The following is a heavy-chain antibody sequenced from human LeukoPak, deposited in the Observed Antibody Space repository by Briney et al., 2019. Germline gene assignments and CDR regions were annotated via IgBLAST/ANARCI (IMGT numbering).Heavy chain of an antibody. D-gene: IGHD6-19*01. CDR2: IKQDGSEK. CDR1: GYTFSSYW. Sequence: GGSLRLSCAASGYTFSSYWMSWVRQAPGKGLEWVANIKQDGSEKYYVDSVKGRFTISRDNAKNSLYLQMNSLRAEDTAVYYCARDSSGWDYYFDYWGQGTLVTVSP. CDR3: ARDSSGWDYYFDY. J-gene: IGHJ4*02. V-gene: IGHV3-7*01.